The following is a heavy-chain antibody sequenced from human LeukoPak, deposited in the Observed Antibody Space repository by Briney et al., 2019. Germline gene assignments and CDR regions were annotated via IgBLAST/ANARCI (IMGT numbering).Heavy chain of an antibody. CDR2: IIPIFGTA. V-gene: IGHV1-69*05. CDR3: ARDQCSGGSCYSYYFDY. CDR1: GYTFTSYD. D-gene: IGHD2-15*01. J-gene: IGHJ4*02. Sequence: GASVKVSCKASGYTFTSYDINWVRQATGQGLEWMGRIIPIFGTANYAQKFQGRVTITTDESTSTAYMELSSLRSEDTAVYYCARDQCSGGSCYSYYFDYWGQGTLVTVSS.